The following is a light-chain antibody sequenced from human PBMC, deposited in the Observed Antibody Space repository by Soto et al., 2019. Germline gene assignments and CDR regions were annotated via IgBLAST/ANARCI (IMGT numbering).Light chain of an antibody. CDR2: DAS. CDR3: QQYNSYWGT. CDR1: QSIISW. V-gene: IGKV1-5*01. Sequence: DIQMTQSPSSLSASLGYIFTITFLARQSIISWLAWYQQKPGKAPKLLIYDASSLESGVPSRFSGSGSGTEFTLTISSLQPDDFATYYCQQYNSYWGTFGQGTRLEIK. J-gene: IGKJ5*01.